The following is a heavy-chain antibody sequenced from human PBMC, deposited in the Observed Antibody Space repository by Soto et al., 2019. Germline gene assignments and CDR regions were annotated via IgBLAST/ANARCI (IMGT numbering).Heavy chain of an antibody. Sequence: NPSETLSLTCAVHGGSFRDYSWNWIRQSPGKGLQWIGEINHRGTTNYNPSLRSRVIMSVDTSKNEFSLKLRSVTAADTAVYYCVRGGGFIVGGMVWFDPWGQGTLVTVSS. V-gene: IGHV4-34*01. CDR2: INHRGTT. CDR1: GGSFRDYS. D-gene: IGHD3-22*01. J-gene: IGHJ5*02. CDR3: VRGGGFIVGGMVWFDP.